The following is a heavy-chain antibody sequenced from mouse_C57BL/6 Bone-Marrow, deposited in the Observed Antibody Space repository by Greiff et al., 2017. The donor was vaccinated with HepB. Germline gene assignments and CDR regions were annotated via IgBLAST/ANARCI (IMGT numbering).Heavy chain of an antibody. Sequence: QVQLKQPGAELVRPGSSVKLSCKASGYTFTSYWMDWVKQRPGQGLEWIGNIYPSDSETHYNQKFKDKATLTVDKSSSTAYMQLSSLTSEDSAVYYCARSGDYDDYWGQGTTLTVSS. CDR3: ARSGDYDDY. J-gene: IGHJ2*01. CDR2: IYPSDSET. V-gene: IGHV1-61*01. CDR1: GYTFTSYW. D-gene: IGHD2-4*01.